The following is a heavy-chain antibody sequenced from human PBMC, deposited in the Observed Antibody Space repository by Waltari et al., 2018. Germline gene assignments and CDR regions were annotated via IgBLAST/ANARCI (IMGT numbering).Heavy chain of an antibody. D-gene: IGHD6-13*01. CDR2: IHYSGST. CDR1: GGSLSTYY. J-gene: IGHJ4*02. CDR3: AREYSSFDY. V-gene: IGHV4-59*01. Sequence: QVQLQESGPGLVKPSEPLALTCTVSGGSLSTYYWSWIRQPPGKGLDGIGYIHYSGSTSYNPSLKSRVTISVDTSKNQLSLKVSSVTAADTAVYYCAREYSSFDYWGQGTLVTVSS.